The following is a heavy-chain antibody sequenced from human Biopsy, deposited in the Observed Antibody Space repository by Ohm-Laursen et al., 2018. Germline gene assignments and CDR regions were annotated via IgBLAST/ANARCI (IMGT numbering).Heavy chain of an antibody. CDR3: ARLTGDPSY. Sequence: SDTLSLTCPVSGGSIKSYYWNWIRQSPGKGLEWIGFIYYTGHTNYNPSLKSRATISVDTSKNQFSLKVISVTAADTAVYYCARLTGDPSYWGQGILDTVSS. CDR1: GGSIKSYY. D-gene: IGHD7-27*01. CDR2: IYYTGHT. V-gene: IGHV4-59*07. J-gene: IGHJ4*02.